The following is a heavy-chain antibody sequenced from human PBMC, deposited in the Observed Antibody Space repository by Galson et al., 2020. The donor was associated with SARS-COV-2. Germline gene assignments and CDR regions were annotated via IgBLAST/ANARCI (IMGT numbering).Heavy chain of an antibody. Sequence: GESLKISCSASGFTFSSYAMHWVRQAAGKGLEYVSAISGNGGTTYYADSVKGRFTISRDNSKNTLYLQMSSLRSEETALYYCVKGGTKWLADYWGQGTLVTISS. CDR2: ISGNGGTT. CDR1: GFTFSSYA. V-gene: IGHV3-64D*08. D-gene: IGHD6-19*01. CDR3: VKGGTKWLADY. J-gene: IGHJ4*02.